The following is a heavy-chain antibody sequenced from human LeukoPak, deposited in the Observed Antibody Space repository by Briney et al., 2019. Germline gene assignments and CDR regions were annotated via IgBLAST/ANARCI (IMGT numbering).Heavy chain of an antibody. Sequence: GGSLRLSCAASGFTFSDCYMSWIRQAPGKGLEWVSYISSSGSTTFYSDSVKGRFTISRDNAKNSLSLQMNNLRAEDTAVYYCARLAVAGGGAFDIWGQGTMVTVSS. V-gene: IGHV3-11*04. CDR2: ISSSGSTT. D-gene: IGHD6-19*01. CDR3: ARLAVAGGGAFDI. J-gene: IGHJ3*02. CDR1: GFTFSDCY.